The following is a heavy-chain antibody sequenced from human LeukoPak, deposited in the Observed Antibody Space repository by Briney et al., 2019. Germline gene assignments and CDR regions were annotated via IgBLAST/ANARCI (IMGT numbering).Heavy chain of an antibody. D-gene: IGHD1-26*01. CDR1: GSTFSSYS. Sequence: GGSLRLSCAASGSTFSSYSMNWVRQAPGKGLEWVSHITASGTAMFYADSVKGRFTISRDNAKNSLYLQMNSLRDEDTAVYYCASSGSYRFDYWGQGTLVTVSS. J-gene: IGHJ4*02. V-gene: IGHV3-48*02. CDR3: ASSGSYRFDY. CDR2: ITASGTAM.